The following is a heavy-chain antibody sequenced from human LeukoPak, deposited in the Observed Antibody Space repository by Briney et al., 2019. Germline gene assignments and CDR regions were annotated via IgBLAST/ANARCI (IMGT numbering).Heavy chain of an antibody. CDR2: IYYSGST. D-gene: IGHD6-19*01. V-gene: IGHV4-59*01. Sequence: SETLSLTCTASGGSISSYYWSWIRQPPGKGLEWIGYIYYSGSTNYNPSLKSRVTISVDTSKNQFSLKLSSVTAADTAVYYCARGGKWLYYFDYWGQGTLVTVSS. J-gene: IGHJ4*02. CDR3: ARGGKWLYYFDY. CDR1: GGSISSYY.